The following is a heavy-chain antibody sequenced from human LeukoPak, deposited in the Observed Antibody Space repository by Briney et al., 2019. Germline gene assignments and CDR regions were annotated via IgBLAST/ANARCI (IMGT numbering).Heavy chain of an antibody. D-gene: IGHD3-3*01. V-gene: IGHV3-48*01. CDR1: GFNFSTYN. J-gene: IGHJ4*02. Sequence: GGSLRLSCGVSGFNFSTYNMNWVRQAPGEGLEWVSYISTSSRTIYYADSVKGRFTISRDNAKNSLYLQMNSLRAEDTAVYYCARDGYDFWSDYPTTLDYWGQGTLVTVSS. CDR2: ISTSSRTI. CDR3: ARDGYDFWSDYPTTLDY.